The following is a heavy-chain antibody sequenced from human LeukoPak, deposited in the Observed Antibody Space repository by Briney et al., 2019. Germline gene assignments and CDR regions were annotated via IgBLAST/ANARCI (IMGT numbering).Heavy chain of an antibody. D-gene: IGHD6-13*01. J-gene: IGHJ4*02. CDR3: ARQNPAVGGQGLDY. CDR1: SGFISGHY. V-gene: IGHV4-59*08. Sequence: SETLSLTCTVSSGFISGHYWSWLRQPPGKGVEWIVYIFSTSSTDYNPSLRSRIAMSVYTSTNQFSLRLPSVTVADTAVYYCARQNPAVGGQGLDYWGQGILVTVFS. CDR2: IFSTSST.